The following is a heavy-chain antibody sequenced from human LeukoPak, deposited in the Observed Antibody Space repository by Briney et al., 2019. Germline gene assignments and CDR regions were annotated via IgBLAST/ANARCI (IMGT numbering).Heavy chain of an antibody. CDR1: GYTFTSYG. J-gene: IGHJ4*02. D-gene: IGHD3-22*01. Sequence: ASVKVSCKASGYTFTSYGISWVRQAPGQGLEWMGWISAYNGNTNYAQKLQGRVTMTTDTSTSTAYMELRSLRSDDTAVYYCARGPPHYYRSSGYYIEFDYWGQGTLVTVSS. CDR2: ISAYNGNT. V-gene: IGHV1-18*01. CDR3: ARGPPHYYRSSGYYIEFDY.